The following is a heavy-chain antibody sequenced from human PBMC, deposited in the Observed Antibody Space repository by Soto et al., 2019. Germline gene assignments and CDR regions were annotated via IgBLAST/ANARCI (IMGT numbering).Heavy chain of an antibody. D-gene: IGHD2-2*02. J-gene: IGHJ5*02. CDR3: AKDPLYGWFDP. V-gene: IGHV4-31*03. Sequence: PSETLSLTCTVSGGSISGGGYYWSWIRQHPGKGLEWIGFITDSGSTYHNPSLKSRVTISVDTSRNQFSLNLNSVTAADTAVYYCAKDPLYGWFDPWGQGTLVTVSS. CDR1: GGSISGGGYY. CDR2: ITDSGST.